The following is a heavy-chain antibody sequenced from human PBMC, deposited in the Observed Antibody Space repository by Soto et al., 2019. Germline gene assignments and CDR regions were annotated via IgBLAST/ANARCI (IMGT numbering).Heavy chain of an antibody. Sequence: ASVKVSCKASGYSFTSYDINWVRQATGQGLEWMGWMNPNSGNTGYAQKFQGRVTMTRNTSISTAYMELSSLRSEDTAAYYCARSISVGYYFDYWGQGTLVTVSS. CDR1: GYSFTSYD. D-gene: IGHD3-9*01. CDR3: ARSISVGYYFDY. J-gene: IGHJ4*02. CDR2: MNPNSGNT. V-gene: IGHV1-8*01.